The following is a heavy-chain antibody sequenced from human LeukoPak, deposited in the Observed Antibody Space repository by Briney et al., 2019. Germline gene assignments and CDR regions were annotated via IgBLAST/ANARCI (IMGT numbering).Heavy chain of an antibody. CDR1: GYTYISYA. Sequence: ASVTVSCKASGYTYISYAMNWVRQAPGQGLEWMGWINTNTGNPTYAQGFTGGLVFSLDTSGSTAYLQISSLKAEDTAVYYCARDPDYYDSSGYYYVAAFDIWGQGTMVTVSS. V-gene: IGHV7-4-1*02. CDR2: INTNTGNP. D-gene: IGHD3-22*01. J-gene: IGHJ3*02. CDR3: ARDPDYYDSSGYYYVAAFDI.